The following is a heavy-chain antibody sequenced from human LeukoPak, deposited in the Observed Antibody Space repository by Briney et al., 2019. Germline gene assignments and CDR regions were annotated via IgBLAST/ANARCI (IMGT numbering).Heavy chain of an antibody. CDR3: AMITSGGPLDGMDV. CDR2: IGSDNKP. Sequence: GGPLRLSCEASGFTFSAYAMTWVRQAPGQGLEWVSSIGSDNKPHYSESVKGRFAISRDNSKSMLFLQLNSLRAEDTAVYFCAMITSGGPLDGMDVWGQGTTVTVSS. CDR1: GFTFSAYA. J-gene: IGHJ6*02. V-gene: IGHV3-23*05. D-gene: IGHD3-16*01.